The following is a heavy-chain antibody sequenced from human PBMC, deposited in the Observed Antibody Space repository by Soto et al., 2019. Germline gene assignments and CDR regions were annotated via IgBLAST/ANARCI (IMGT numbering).Heavy chain of an antibody. CDR3: VRDGTKTLRDWFDP. D-gene: IGHD1-1*01. Sequence: PTETLSLTCTVSGASISGFYWSWIRKSAGKGLEWIGRIYATGTTDYNPSLKSRVMMSVDTSKKQFSLKLRSVTAADTAVYYCVRDGTKTLRDWFDPWGQGISVTVSS. J-gene: IGHJ5*02. CDR2: IYATGTT. CDR1: GASISGFY. V-gene: IGHV4-4*07.